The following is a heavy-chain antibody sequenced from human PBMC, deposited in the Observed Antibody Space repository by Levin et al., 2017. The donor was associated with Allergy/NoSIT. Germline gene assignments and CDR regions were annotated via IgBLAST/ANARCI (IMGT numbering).Heavy chain of an antibody. CDR2: LSPLSSSP. CDR1: FSTFSIYW. Sequence: SFSTFSIYWIGWVRQMPGKFLSFLFLLSPLSSSPLYIPSFQGQVSISADKSISTAYLQWSSLKASDTAMYYCVKSRRLALRFDAFDIWGQGTKVTVSS. J-gene: IGHJ3*02. V-gene: IGHV5-51*01. CDR3: VKSRRLALRFDAFDI. D-gene: IGHD3-16*01.